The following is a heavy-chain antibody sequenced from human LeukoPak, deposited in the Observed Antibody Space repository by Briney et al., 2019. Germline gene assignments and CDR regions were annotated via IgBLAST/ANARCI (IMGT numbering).Heavy chain of an antibody. Sequence: ASVKVSCKASGYTFTGYYMHWVRQAPGQGLEWMGWINPNSGGTNYAQKFQGRVTMTRDTSISTAYMELSRLRSDDTAVYYCARAEYISGWYFDYWGQGTLVTVSS. D-gene: IGHD6-19*01. J-gene: IGHJ4*02. CDR2: INPNSGGT. CDR1: GYTFTGYY. CDR3: ARAEYISGWYFDY. V-gene: IGHV1-2*02.